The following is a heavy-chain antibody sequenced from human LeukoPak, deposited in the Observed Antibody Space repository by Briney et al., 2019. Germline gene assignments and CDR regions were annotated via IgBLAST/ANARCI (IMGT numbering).Heavy chain of an antibody. CDR2: ILYDGSNK. D-gene: IGHD2-2*01. V-gene: IGHV3-30*02. Sequence: GGSLRLSCAASGFTFSTYCMHSVRQAPGKWLGWVAFILYDGSNKYYADCVKARFTIYRDNSKNMLYLNMNSLRAEDTAVSYCEAGCSSTSCLFDYWGQGTMVTVSS. J-gene: IGHJ4*02. CDR1: GFTFSTYC. CDR3: EAGCSSTSCLFDY.